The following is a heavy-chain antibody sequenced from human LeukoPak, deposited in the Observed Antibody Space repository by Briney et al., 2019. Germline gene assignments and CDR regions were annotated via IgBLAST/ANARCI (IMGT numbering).Heavy chain of an antibody. Sequence: ASVKVSCKASGYSFTGYYMHWVRQAPGQGLEWMGRINPSSGGTNYAQKFQGWVTMTRDTSISTAYMELSRLRSDDTAVYYCARATLDCGGDCYYFDYWGQGTLVTVSS. CDR3: ARATLDCGGDCYYFDY. CDR2: INPSSGGT. V-gene: IGHV1-2*04. CDR1: GYSFTGYY. D-gene: IGHD2-21*02. J-gene: IGHJ4*02.